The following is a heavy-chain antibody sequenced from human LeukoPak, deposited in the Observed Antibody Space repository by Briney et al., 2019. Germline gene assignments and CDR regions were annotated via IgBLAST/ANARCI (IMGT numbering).Heavy chain of an antibody. CDR3: ATMNGYFQY. D-gene: IGHD3-22*01. V-gene: IGHV3-23*01. CDR2: ITGSGGTT. CDR1: GFTFGSYG. Sequence: GGSLRLSCAASGFTFGSYGMSWVRQAPGKGPEWVSAITGSGGTTYYADSVKGRSTISRDNSKNTLYLQVNSLRAEDTAIYYCATMNGYFQYWGQGTLVTVSS. J-gene: IGHJ1*01.